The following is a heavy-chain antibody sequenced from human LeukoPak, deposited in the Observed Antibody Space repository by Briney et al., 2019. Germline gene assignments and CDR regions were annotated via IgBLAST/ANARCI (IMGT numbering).Heavy chain of an antibody. Sequence: PSETLSLTCAVYGGSFSGYYWSWIRQPPGKGLEWIGEINHSGSTNYNPSLKSRVTISVDTSKNQFSLKLSSVTAADTAVYYCARVPMVRGARNAFDIWGQGTMVTVSS. CDR3: ARVPMVRGARNAFDI. CDR1: GGSFSGYY. V-gene: IGHV4-34*01. CDR2: INHSGST. J-gene: IGHJ3*02. D-gene: IGHD3-10*01.